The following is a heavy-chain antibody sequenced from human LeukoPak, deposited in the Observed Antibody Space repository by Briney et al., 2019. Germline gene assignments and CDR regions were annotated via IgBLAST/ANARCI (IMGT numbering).Heavy chain of an antibody. D-gene: IGHD1-26*01. V-gene: IGHV3-48*01. CDR3: VKDSPPRYSGSPPAY. Sequence: GGSLRLSCAASGFTFSTYSMNWVRQAPGKGLEWISFIRHDSSDIYYADSVKGRFTISRDNAKNSLYLQMNSLRVEDTAVYYCVKDSPPRYSGSPPAYWGQGTLVTVSS. CDR1: GFTFSTYS. CDR2: IRHDSSDI. J-gene: IGHJ4*02.